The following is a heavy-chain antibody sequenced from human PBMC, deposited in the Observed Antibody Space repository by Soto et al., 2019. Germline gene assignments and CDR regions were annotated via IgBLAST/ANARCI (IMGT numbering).Heavy chain of an antibody. CDR2: IYHSGST. Sequence: QLQLQESGSGLVKPSQTLSLTCAVSGGSISSGGYSWSWIRQPPGKGLEWIGYIYHSGSTYYNPSLKSRVTISVDRSKNQFSLKLSSVTAADTAVYYCARDRAGGGWLDPWGQGTLVTVSS. J-gene: IGHJ5*02. D-gene: IGHD3-16*01. CDR1: GGSISSGGYS. V-gene: IGHV4-30-2*01. CDR3: ARDRAGGGWLDP.